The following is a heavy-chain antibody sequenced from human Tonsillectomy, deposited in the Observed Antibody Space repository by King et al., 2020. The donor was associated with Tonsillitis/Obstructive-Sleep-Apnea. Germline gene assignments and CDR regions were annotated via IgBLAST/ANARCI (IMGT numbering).Heavy chain of an antibody. Sequence: QLVQSGAEVKKPGEYLKISCKGSGYSFTTDWIGWVRQMPGKGLEWMGIIYPGDSDTRYSPSFQGQVTISADKSISTAYLQWSSLKASDTAIYYCAKRVAGYCSSTTCPDAFDIWGQGTMVTVSS. CDR2: IYPGDSDT. D-gene: IGHD2-2*01. CDR3: AKRVAGYCSSTTCPDAFDI. V-gene: IGHV5-51*01. CDR1: GYSFTTDW. J-gene: IGHJ3*02.